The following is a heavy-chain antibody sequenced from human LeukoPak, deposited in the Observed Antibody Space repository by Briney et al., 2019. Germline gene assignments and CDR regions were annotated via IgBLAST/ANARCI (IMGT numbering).Heavy chain of an antibody. CDR3: ARGIVREKAYYFDY. J-gene: IGHJ4*02. D-gene: IGHD3-16*02. CDR1: GYSFRSYW. Sequence: GESLKISCTASGYSFRSYWIGWVRQTPGKGLEWMGIIYPDDSDTTYSPSFQGQVTISVDKSISTAYLQWSGLKASDTAMYYCARGIVREKAYYFDYWGQGTLVTVSS. V-gene: IGHV5-51*01. CDR2: IYPDDSDT.